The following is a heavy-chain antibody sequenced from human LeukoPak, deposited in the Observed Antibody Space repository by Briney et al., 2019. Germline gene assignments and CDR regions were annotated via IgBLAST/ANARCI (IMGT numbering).Heavy chain of an antibody. J-gene: IGHJ6*02. V-gene: IGHV1-69*13. CDR3: ARDLFGSPQDIVVVPAADHYYYYGMDV. CDR2: IIPIFGTA. CDR1: GGTFSSYA. Sequence: SVKVSCKASGGTFSSYAISWVRQAPGRGLEWMGGIIPIFGTANYAQKFQGGVTITADESTSTAYMELSSLRSEDTAVYYCARDLFGSPQDIVVVPAADHYYYYGMDVWGQGTTVTVSS. D-gene: IGHD2-2*01.